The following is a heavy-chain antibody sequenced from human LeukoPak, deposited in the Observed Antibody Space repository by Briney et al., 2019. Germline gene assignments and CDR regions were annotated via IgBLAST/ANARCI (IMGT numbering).Heavy chain of an antibody. J-gene: IGHJ4*02. Sequence: SCKASGYTFTSYGISWVRQAPGQGLEWMGWISAYNGNTNYAQKLQGRVTMTTDTSTSTAYMELRSLRSDDTAVYYCARESLWFGELPFDYWGQGTLVTVSS. D-gene: IGHD3-10*01. CDR1: GYTFTSYG. CDR2: ISAYNGNT. CDR3: ARESLWFGELPFDY. V-gene: IGHV1-18*04.